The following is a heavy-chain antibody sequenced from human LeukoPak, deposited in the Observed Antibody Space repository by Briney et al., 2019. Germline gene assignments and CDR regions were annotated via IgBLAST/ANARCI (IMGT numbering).Heavy chain of an antibody. CDR2: MSYKYSTST. CDR1: ATSISSSSYY. D-gene: IGHD3-10*01. V-gene: IGHV4-39*01. J-gene: IGHJ4*02. Sequence: KASETLSLTCTVAATSISSSSYYWGWLREPPWKGLEWIGRMSYKYSTSTYYNPALKSIATISVDTSKNQFSLRLSSVTAADSAVYYCARHGMYSGSESYYDPFDYWGQGTLVTVSS. CDR3: ARHGMYSGSESYYDPFDY.